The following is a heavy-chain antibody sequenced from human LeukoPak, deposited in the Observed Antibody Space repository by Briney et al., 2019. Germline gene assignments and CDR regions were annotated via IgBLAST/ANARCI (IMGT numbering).Heavy chain of an antibody. V-gene: IGHV3-74*01. J-gene: IGHJ4*02. CDR2: INTAASST. Sequence: RINTAASSTTYADSVKGRFTISRDNAKNTLYLQMNSLRAEDTAVYYCARDQTTVTTVSFDYWGQGTLVTVSS. D-gene: IGHD4-17*01. CDR3: ARDQTTVTTVSFDY.